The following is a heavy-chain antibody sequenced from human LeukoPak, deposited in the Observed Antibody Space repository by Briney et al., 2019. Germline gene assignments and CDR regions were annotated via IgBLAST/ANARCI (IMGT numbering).Heavy chain of an antibody. J-gene: IGHJ4*02. CDR2: ISGRVLST. CDR3: AKARARWLQLLDY. V-gene: IGHV3-23*01. CDR1: GLTFSSYA. D-gene: IGHD5-24*01. Sequence: GGSMRLSCAASGLTFSSYAMSWVRQAPGKGMEWGASISGRVLSTYYADSVKGRFTISRDNSKNTLYLQMNSLRAEDTAVYYCAKARARWLQLLDYWGQGTLVTVSS.